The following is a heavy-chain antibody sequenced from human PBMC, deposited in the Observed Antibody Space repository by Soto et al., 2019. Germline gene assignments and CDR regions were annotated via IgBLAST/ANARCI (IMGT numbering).Heavy chain of an antibody. CDR3: ARGRASGSYYLLDY. J-gene: IGHJ4*02. CDR2: INPNSGNI. V-gene: IGHV1-8*01. CDR1: GNTFTSYD. Sequence: AASVKVSCKASGNTFTSYDINWVRQATGHGLEWMGWINPNSGNIGYAQKFQGRVTMTRDTAIRTAYMEVSRLRSDDTAVYCCARGRASGSYYLLDYWGQGTLVTVS. D-gene: IGHD3-10*01.